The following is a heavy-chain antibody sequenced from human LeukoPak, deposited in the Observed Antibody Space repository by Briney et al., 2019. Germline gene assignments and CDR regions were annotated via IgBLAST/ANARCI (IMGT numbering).Heavy chain of an antibody. CDR3: ARSGYSSSAPYNWFDP. D-gene: IGHD6-13*01. CDR2: IYHSGST. CDR1: GGSISSSNW. V-gene: IGHV4-4*02. Sequence: SETLSLTCTVSGGSISSSNWWSWVRQPPGKGLEWIGEIYHSGSTNYNPSLKSRVTISVDKSKNQFSLKLSSVTAADTAVYYCARSGYSSSAPYNWFDPWGQGTLVTVSS. J-gene: IGHJ5*02.